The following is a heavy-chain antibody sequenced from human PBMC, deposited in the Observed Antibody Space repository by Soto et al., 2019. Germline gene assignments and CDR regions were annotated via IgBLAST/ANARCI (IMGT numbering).Heavy chain of an antibody. Sequence: KVLCRASGRTFSSYGISWERQAPGQGDKWMGGIIPTFGTANYAQKFQGRVTITADESTSTAYMELSSLRSEDTDVYYCAGFLKGVPSSRESRDYCGHGPGGTFSP. CDR1: GRTFSSYG. D-gene: IGHD2-2*01. CDR3: AGFLKGVPSSRESRDY. V-gene: IGHV1-69*01. CDR2: IIPTFGTA. J-gene: IGHJ4*01.